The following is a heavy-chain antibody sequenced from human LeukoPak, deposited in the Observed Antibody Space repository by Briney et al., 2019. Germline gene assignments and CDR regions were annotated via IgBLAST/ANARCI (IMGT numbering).Heavy chain of an antibody. CDR1: GFTFSSYA. J-gene: IGHJ4*02. D-gene: IGHD3-10*01. V-gene: IGHV3-23*01. CDR3: AESRGSGSNMARGVNFDY. CDR2: ISGSGHST. Sequence: TGGSLRLSCAASGFTFSSYAMSWVRQAPGKGLEWVSSISGSGHSTYYADSVKGRFTISRDNSKNTLFLQMNTLRAEDTAVYYCAESRGSGSNMARGVNFDYWGQGTLVTVSS.